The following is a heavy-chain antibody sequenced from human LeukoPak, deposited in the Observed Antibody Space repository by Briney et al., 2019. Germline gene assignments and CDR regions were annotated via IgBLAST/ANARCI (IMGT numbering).Heavy chain of an antibody. CDR3: TRSGNYYYYMGV. J-gene: IGHJ6*03. V-gene: IGHV3-73*01. D-gene: IGHD1-26*01. Sequence: GGSLKLSCSASGFTFSDFVINWVRQATGKGLEWVGRIRSEPNSYATAYAASVKGRFTISREDSKNTTYLQMNSLKTEDTAVYYCTRSGNYYYYMGVWGKGTTVAVSS. CDR1: GFTFSDFV. CDR2: IRSEPNSYAT.